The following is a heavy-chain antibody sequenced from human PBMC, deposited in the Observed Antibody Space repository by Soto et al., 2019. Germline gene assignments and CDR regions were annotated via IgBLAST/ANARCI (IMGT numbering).Heavy chain of an antibody. CDR3: ASPIFGVIIGY. D-gene: IGHD3-3*01. J-gene: IGHJ4*01. CDR1: GFTFSSDW. Sequence: VGSLRLSCAASGFTFSSDWMHWVRQAPGKGLVWVSRVNTDGSSTSYADSVKGRFTISRDNAKNTLYLQMNSLRAEDTAVYYCASPIFGVIIGYWGHGTLVTVSS. V-gene: IGHV3-74*01. CDR2: VNTDGSST.